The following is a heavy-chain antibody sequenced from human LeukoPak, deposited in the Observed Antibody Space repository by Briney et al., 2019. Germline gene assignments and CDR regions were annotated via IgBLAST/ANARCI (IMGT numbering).Heavy chain of an antibody. CDR1: GFTFRDYY. CDR2: ITSSGSTI. CDR3: GRPQISIVATINDYYMDV. Sequence: PGGSLRLSCAASGFTFRDYYMSWIRQAPGKGLEWVAYITSSGSTIYYADSVKGRFTISRDNAKNSLYLQMNSPRAEDTAVYYCGRPQISIVATINDYYMDVWGKGTTVTVSS. D-gene: IGHD5-12*01. V-gene: IGHV3-11*01. J-gene: IGHJ6*03.